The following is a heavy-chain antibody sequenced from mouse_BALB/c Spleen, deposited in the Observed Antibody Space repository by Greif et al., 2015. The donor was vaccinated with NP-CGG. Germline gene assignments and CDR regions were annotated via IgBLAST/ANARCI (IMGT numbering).Heavy chain of an antibody. Sequence: EVKLVESGGCLVQPGVSLRLSCATSGFTFTDYYMSWVRQPPGKALEWLGFIRHTANGYTTEYSASVNGRFTISRDNSQSDLYLEVKALRAEDSGPYYCARDRWVHYWYIGGWGAGTTVTV. V-gene: IGHV7-3*02. J-gene: IGHJ1*01. D-gene: IGHD2-3*01. CDR3: ARDRWVHYWYIGG. CDR1: GFTFTDYY. CDR2: IRHTANGYTT.